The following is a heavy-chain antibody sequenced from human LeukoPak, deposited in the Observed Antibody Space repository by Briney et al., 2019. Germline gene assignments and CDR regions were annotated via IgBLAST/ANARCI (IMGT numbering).Heavy chain of an antibody. Sequence: ASVKVSCMASGYTFSGFYINWVRQAPGQGLEWMGWINPKNGDTHYAQDFLGRVTMTRDTSISTAYMELSRLTSDDTAVYYCARDGRLRNGYDNFYIWGQGNLVTVSS. V-gene: IGHV1-2*02. CDR1: GYTFSGFY. J-gene: IGHJ4*02. CDR3: ARDGRLRNGYDNFYI. D-gene: IGHD5-18*01. CDR2: INPKNGDT.